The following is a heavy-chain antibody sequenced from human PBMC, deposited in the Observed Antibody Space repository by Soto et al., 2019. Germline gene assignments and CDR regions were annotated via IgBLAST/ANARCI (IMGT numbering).Heavy chain of an antibody. D-gene: IGHD2-2*01. CDR2: INSDASHT. CDR1: GFTFSTYW. CDR3: VRGGHCITTSCHGSWFDP. Sequence: EVQLVESGGGLVQPGGSLRLSCAASGFTFSTYWMHWIRQVPGKGLEWVSRINSDASHTYYADSVKGRFTIYGDNDKNSLHLEMTTLRAEDRAVYCCVRGGHCITTSCHGSWFDPWGQGTLVTVSS. J-gene: IGHJ5*02. V-gene: IGHV3-74*01.